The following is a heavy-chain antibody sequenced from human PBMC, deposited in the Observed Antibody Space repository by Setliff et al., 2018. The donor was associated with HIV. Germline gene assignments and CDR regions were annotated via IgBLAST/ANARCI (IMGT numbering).Heavy chain of an antibody. CDR1: GFNFNTYS. CDR3: ARDSEPGTRVAGTTGLDY. CDR2: ISNSGSTI. Sequence: GGSLRLSCEASGFNFNTYSMNWVRQAPGKGPEWVSYISNSGSTIYYADSVKGRFSISRDNSKSAVYLQMNSLRPEDTALYYCARDSEPGTRVAGTTGLDYWGQGSLVTVSS. D-gene: IGHD6-19*01. V-gene: IGHV3-48*01. J-gene: IGHJ4*02.